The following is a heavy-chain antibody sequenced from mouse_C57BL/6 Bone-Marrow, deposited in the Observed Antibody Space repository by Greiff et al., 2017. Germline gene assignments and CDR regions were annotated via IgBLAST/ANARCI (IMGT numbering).Heavy chain of an antibody. V-gene: IGHV1-61*01. Sequence: QVQLQQPGAELVRPGSSVKLSCKASGYTFTSYWMDWVKQRPGQGLEWIGNIYPSESETHYNQKFKDKATLTVDKSSSTAYMQLSSLTSEDSAVYYCARGGFAYWGQGTLVTVSA. CDR2: IYPSESET. CDR3: ARGGFAY. J-gene: IGHJ3*01. CDR1: GYTFTSYW.